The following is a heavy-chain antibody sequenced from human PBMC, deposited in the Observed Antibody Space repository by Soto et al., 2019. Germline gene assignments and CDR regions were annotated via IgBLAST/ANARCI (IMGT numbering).Heavy chain of an antibody. V-gene: IGHV4-4*02. CDR3: ASTYYNASSGPFDY. CDR1: GGSISSSNW. J-gene: IGHJ4*02. CDR2: IYHSGST. Sequence: SSETLSLTCAVSGGSISSSNWWSWVRQPPGKGLEWIGEIYHSGSTNYNPSLKSRVTISVDTSKNQFSLKLSSVTAADTAVYYCASTYYNASSGPFDYWGQGTLVTVSS. D-gene: IGHD3-22*01.